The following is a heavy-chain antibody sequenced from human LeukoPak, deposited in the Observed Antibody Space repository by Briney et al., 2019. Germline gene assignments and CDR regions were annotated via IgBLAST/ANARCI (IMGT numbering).Heavy chain of an antibody. J-gene: IGHJ3*02. D-gene: IGHD3-22*01. Sequence: GGSLRLSCAASGFTFSRYTMNWVRQAPGKGLEWVLYISTSGSTKYYADSVKGRFTISRDNAKNSLYLQMNSLRAEDTAVYYCARDRDPGYNDSSGYRRVNAFDIWGQGTMVTVSS. CDR2: ISTSGSTK. V-gene: IGHV3-48*04. CDR1: GFTFSRYT. CDR3: ARDRDPGYNDSSGYRRVNAFDI.